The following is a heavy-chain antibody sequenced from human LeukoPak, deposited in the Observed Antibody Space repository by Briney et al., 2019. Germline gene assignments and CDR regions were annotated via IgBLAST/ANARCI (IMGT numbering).Heavy chain of an antibody. Sequence: SETLSLTCTVSGYSISSGYYWGWIRQPPGKGLEWIGSIYHSGSTYYNPSLKSRVTISVDTSKNQFSLKLSSVTAADTAVYYCARPPRDWGQGTLVTVSS. CDR1: GYSISSGYY. CDR2: IYHSGST. CDR3: ARPPRD. V-gene: IGHV4-38-2*02. J-gene: IGHJ4*02.